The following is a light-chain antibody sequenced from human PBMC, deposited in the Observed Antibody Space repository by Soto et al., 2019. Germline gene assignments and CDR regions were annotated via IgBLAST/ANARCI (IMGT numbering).Light chain of an antibody. CDR2: GAS. Sequence: DIQMTQSPSSLSASVGDRVTITCRASQSISSYLNWYQQKPGKAPQLLIYGASSLESGVPSRFSGSGSGTEFTLNISSLQPDDFATYYCQQYKSYWTFGQGTKVDIK. CDR3: QQYKSYWT. V-gene: IGKV1-5*01. CDR1: QSISSY. J-gene: IGKJ1*01.